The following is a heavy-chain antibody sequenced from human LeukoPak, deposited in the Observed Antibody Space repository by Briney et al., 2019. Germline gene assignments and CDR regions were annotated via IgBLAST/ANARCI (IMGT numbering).Heavy chain of an antibody. CDR3: AITARITIFGVVTAPLDY. J-gene: IGHJ4*02. CDR2: INPNSGGT. V-gene: IGHV1-2*02. Sequence: ASVKVSCKASGYTFTGYYMHWVRQAPGQGLEWMGWINPNSGGTNYAQKFQGRVTMTRDTSISTAYMELSRLRSDDTAVCYCAITARITIFGVVTAPLDYWGQGTLVTVSS. D-gene: IGHD3-3*01. CDR1: GYTFTGYY.